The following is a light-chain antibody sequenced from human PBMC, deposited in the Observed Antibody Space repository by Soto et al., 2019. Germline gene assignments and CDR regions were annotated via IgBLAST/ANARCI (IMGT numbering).Light chain of an antibody. CDR3: QKYDTSPYT. CDR2: GAS. Sequence: ESVLAQSPDTLSLSPGERATLSCRSSQTVISNYLAWYQQKPGQAPRLLIYGASNRATGIPDRFRGSGSETDFTLTMSGVEPEDSAMYFCQKYDTSPYTFGQGTRLEI. CDR1: QTVISNY. V-gene: IGKV3-20*01. J-gene: IGKJ5*01.